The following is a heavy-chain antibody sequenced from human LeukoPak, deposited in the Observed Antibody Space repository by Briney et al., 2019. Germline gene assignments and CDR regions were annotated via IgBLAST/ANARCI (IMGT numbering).Heavy chain of an antibody. V-gene: IGHV3-23*01. CDR1: GFTFSSYA. Sequence: PGGSLRLSCAASGFTFSSYAMSWVRQAPGKGLAWVSAISGSGGSTYYADSVKGRFTNSRDNSMNTLYLQMNSLRAEDTAVYYCAKDAIYGFYAFDIWGQGTMVTVSS. CDR2: ISGSGGST. D-gene: IGHD2-2*02. J-gene: IGHJ3*02. CDR3: AKDAIYGFYAFDI.